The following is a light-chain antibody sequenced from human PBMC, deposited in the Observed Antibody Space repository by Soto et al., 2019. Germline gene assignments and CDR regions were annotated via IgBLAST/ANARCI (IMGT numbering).Light chain of an antibody. Sequence: DKQITLSPSTLSAYVGNRVTITCRASQSINNWLAWYQQKPGKAPKLLIYAASSLQSGVPSRISGSGSGTDFTLSICILQPEDCSTNDSQVSYRFWWTF. CDR2: AAS. V-gene: IGKV1-39*01. J-gene: IGKJ1*01. CDR3: QVSYRFWWT. CDR1: QSINNW.